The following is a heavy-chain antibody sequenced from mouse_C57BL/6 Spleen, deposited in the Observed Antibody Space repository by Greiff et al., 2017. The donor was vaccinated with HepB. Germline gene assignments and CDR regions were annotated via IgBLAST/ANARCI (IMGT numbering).Heavy chain of an antibody. J-gene: IGHJ2*01. V-gene: IGHV1-50*01. CDR3: ASLRSDY. CDR2: IDPSDSYT. Sequence: VQLQQPGAELVKPGASVKLSCKASGYTFTSYWMQWVKQRPGQGLEWIGEIDPSDSYTNYNQKFKGKATLTVNTSSSTAYMQLSSLTSEDSAVYYCASLRSDYWGQGTTLTVSS. CDR1: GYTFTSYW. D-gene: IGHD1-1*01.